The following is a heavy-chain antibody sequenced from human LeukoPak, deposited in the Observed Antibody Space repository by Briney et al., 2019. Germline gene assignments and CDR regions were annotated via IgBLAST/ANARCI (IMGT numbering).Heavy chain of an antibody. Sequence: GRSLRLSCAASGFTFSSYSMTWVRQAPGKGLEWVSSISSSSSYIYYADSVKGRFTISRDNAKNSLYLQMNSLRAEDTAVYYCARSRDTAMVSDYWGQGTLVTVSS. CDR2: ISSSSSYI. V-gene: IGHV3-21*01. J-gene: IGHJ4*02. D-gene: IGHD5-18*01. CDR3: ARSRDTAMVSDY. CDR1: GFTFSSYS.